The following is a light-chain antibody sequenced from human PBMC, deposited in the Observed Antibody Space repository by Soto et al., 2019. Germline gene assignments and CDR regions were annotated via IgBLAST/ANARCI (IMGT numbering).Light chain of an antibody. Sequence: EIVLTQSPGTLSLSPGERATLSCRASQSVSSSYLAWYQQKPGQAPRLLIYRTSNRATGIPDRFSGSVSETDFTLTISRLEPEDFAVYWCQQYDSSPRTFGQGTKVEIK. V-gene: IGKV3-20*01. CDR2: RTS. CDR1: QSVSSSY. CDR3: QQYDSSPRT. J-gene: IGKJ1*01.